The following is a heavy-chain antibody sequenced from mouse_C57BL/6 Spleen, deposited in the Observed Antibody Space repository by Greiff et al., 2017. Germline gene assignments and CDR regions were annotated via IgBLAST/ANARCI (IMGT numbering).Heavy chain of an antibody. CDR3: ARNFHYGYGGAMDY. Sequence: VKLVESGPGLVAPSQSLSITCTVSGFSLTSYAISWVRQPPGKGLEWLGVLWTGGGTNYNSALKSRLSISKDNSKSQVFLKMNSLQTDDTARYYCARNFHYGYGGAMDYWGQGTSVTVSS. D-gene: IGHD2-2*01. CDR1: GFSLTSYA. CDR2: LWTGGGT. J-gene: IGHJ4*01. V-gene: IGHV2-9-1*01.